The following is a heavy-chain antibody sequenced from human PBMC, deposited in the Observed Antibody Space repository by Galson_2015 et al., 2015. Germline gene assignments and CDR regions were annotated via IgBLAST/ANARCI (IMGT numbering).Heavy chain of an antibody. Sequence: SLRLSCAVSGFTFRSFAMTWVRRAPGKGLEWVASISSSSAYKYHADSVRGRFTVSRDNAKNSLYLQMSSLRAEDTAVYYCARWGNYGEKSGSDYWGQGTLVIVSS. J-gene: IGHJ4*02. D-gene: IGHD4-17*01. CDR2: ISSSSAYK. CDR3: ARWGNYGEKSGSDY. CDR1: GFTFRSFA. V-gene: IGHV3-21*01.